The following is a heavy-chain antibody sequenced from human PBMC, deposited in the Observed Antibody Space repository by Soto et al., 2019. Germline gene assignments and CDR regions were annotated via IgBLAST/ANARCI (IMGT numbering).Heavy chain of an antibody. CDR1: GGSISSYY. CDR2: IYYSGST. V-gene: IGHV4-59*01. Sequence: PSETLSLTCTVSGGSISSYYWSWIRQPPGKGLEWIGYIYYSGSTNYNPSPKSRVTISVDTSKNQFSLKLSSVTAADTAVYYCARQASQYYYYYMDVWGKGTTVTVSS. CDR3: ARQASQYYYYYMDV. J-gene: IGHJ6*03.